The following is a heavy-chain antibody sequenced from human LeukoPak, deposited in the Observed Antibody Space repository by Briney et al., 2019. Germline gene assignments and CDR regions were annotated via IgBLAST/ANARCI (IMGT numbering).Heavy chain of an antibody. V-gene: IGHV4-59*08. J-gene: IGHJ4*02. CDR2: IYYSGST. D-gene: IGHD4-17*01. Sequence: PSETLSLTCTVSGGSISSYYWSWIRQPPGKGLEWIGYIYYSGSTYYNPSLESRVTISVDTSKNQFSLKLSSVTAADTAVYYCARANGDYVGYWGQGTLVTVSS. CDR3: ARANGDYVGY. CDR1: GGSISSYY.